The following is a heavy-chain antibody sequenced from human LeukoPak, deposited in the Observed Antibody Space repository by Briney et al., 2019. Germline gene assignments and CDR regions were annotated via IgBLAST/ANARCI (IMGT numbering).Heavy chain of an antibody. CDR1: GFTFSSYA. Sequence: GGSLRLSCAASGFTFSSYAMSWVRQAPGKGREWVSAISGIGGSTYYADSGKGRFTISRDNYKNTLYLQMNSLRAEDTAVYYCAKDYYDSSGYYYLDAFDIWGQGTMVTVSS. D-gene: IGHD3-22*01. CDR3: AKDYYDSSGYYYLDAFDI. J-gene: IGHJ3*02. V-gene: IGHV3-23*01. CDR2: ISGIGGST.